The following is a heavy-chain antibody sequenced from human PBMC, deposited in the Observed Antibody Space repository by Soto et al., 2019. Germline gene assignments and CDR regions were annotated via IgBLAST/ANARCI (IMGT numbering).Heavy chain of an antibody. D-gene: IGHD3-10*01. CDR1: GFTFSSYA. CDR2: ISGSGGST. J-gene: IGHJ5*02. V-gene: IGHV3-23*01. Sequence: EVQLLESGGGLVQPGGSLRLSCAASGFTFSSYAMSWVRQAPGKGLEWVSAISGSGGSTYYADSVKGRFTISRDNSKNTLYLQMNSLRAEDTAVYYCANTMVRGGIPEGWFDPWGQGTLVTVSS. CDR3: ANTMVRGGIPEGWFDP.